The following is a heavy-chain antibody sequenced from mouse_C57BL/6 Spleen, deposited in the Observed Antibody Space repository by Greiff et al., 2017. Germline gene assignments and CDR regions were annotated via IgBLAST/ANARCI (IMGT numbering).Heavy chain of an antibody. J-gene: IGHJ4*01. CDR3: ARKGVYYAMDY. CDR2: IDPSDSYT. V-gene: IGHV1-59*01. Sequence: QVQLQQPGAELVRPGTSVKLSCKASGYTFTSYWMHWVKQRPGQGLEWIGVIDPSDSYTNYNQKFKGKATLTVDTSSSTAYMQLSSLTSEDSAVYYCARKGVYYAMDYWGQGTSVTVSS. CDR1: GYTFTSYW.